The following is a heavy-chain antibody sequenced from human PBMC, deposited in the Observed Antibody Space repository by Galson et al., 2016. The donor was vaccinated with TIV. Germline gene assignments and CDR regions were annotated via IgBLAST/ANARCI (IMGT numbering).Heavy chain of an antibody. CDR3: ARGGGVLRYFDWLPHYGMDV. D-gene: IGHD3-9*01. CDR1: GYTFISYG. J-gene: IGHJ6*02. Sequence: SVKVSCKASGYTFISYGISWVRQAPGQGLEWMGWISAYNGNTKYVQKLQGRVTMTTDTSTSTAYMELRSLRSADTAVYYRARGGGVLRYFDWLPHYGMDVWGQGTTVTVSS. CDR2: ISAYNGNT. V-gene: IGHV1-18*01.